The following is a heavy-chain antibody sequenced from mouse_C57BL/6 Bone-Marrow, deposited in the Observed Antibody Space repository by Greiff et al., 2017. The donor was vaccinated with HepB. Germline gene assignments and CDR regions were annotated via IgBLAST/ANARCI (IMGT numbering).Heavy chain of an antibody. Sequence: QVQLQQPGAELVMPGASVKLSCKASGYTFTSYWMHWVKQRPGQGLEWIGEIDPSDSYTNYNQKFKGKSTLTVDKSSSTAYMELRSLTSEDTAVYYCATLLGAMDYWGQGTSVTVSS. CDR2: IDPSDSYT. D-gene: IGHD4-1*01. CDR3: ATLLGAMDY. V-gene: IGHV1-69*01. CDR1: GYTFTSYW. J-gene: IGHJ4*01.